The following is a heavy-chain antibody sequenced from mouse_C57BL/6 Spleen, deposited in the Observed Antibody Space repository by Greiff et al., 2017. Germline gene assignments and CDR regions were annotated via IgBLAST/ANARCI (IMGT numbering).Heavy chain of an antibody. V-gene: IGHV1-52*01. CDR3: ARYYGSSYAFAY. J-gene: IGHJ3*01. D-gene: IGHD1-1*01. CDR2: IDPSDSET. Sequence: VQLQQPGAELVRPGSSVKLSCKASGYTFTSYWMHWVKQRPIQGLEWIGNIDPSDSETHYNQKFKGKSTLTVDKSSSTAYMQLSSLTSEDSAVYYCARYYGSSYAFAYWGQGTLVTVSA. CDR1: GYTFTSYW.